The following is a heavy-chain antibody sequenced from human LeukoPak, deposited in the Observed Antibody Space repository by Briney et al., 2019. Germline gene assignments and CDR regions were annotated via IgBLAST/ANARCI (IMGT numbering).Heavy chain of an antibody. CDR2: INPNSGGT. D-gene: IGHD3-3*01. CDR3: AREGLYYDFWSGYWSDDY. V-gene: IGHV1-2*02. J-gene: IGHJ4*02. CDR1: GYTFTGYY. Sequence: ASVKVSCKASGYTFTGYYMHWVRQAPGQGLEWMGWINPNSGGTNYAQKFQGRVTMTRDTSISTAYMELSRLRSDDTAVYYCAREGLYYDFWSGYWSDDYWGQGTLVTVSS.